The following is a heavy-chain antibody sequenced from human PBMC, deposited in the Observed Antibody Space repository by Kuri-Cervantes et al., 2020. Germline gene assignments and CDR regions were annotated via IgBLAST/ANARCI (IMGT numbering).Heavy chain of an antibody. CDR2: ISGSGGST. CDR1: GFTFSSYA. D-gene: IGHD4/OR15-4a*01. V-gene: IGHV3-23*01. CDR3: ASTTMVEINYFDY. J-gene: IGHJ4*02. Sequence: GESLKISCAASGFTFSSYAMSWVRQAPGKGLEWVSAISGSGGSTYYADSVKGRFTISRDNSKNTLYLQMNSLRAEDTAVYYCASTTMVEINYFDYWGQGTLVTVSS.